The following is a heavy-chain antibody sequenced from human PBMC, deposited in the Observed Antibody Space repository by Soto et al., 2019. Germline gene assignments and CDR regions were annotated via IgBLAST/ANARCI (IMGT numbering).Heavy chain of an antibody. CDR1: GFTFSSYG. Sequence: QVQLVESGGGVVQPGRSLRLSCAASGFTFSSYGMQWVRQAPGKGLEWVAVISDDGSNKYYADSVKGRFTISRDNSKNTLYLQMNSLRAEDTAVYYCAKGWVYDSSGWSFDYWGQGTLVTVSS. J-gene: IGHJ4*02. V-gene: IGHV3-30*18. D-gene: IGHD3-22*01. CDR2: ISDDGSNK. CDR3: AKGWVYDSSGWSFDY.